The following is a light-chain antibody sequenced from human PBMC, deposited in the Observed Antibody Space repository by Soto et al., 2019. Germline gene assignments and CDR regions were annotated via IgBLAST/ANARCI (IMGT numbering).Light chain of an antibody. V-gene: IGKV4-1*01. Sequence: DIVMTQSPDSLAVSLGERATINCKSSQSLLYSSNNKNYLAWYQQKPGQPPKLLIYWASTRESRIPDRFSGSGSGTDFTLTISSLQAEDVAVYYCQQYYSSPPLTFGGGTKVEIK. J-gene: IGKJ4*01. CDR2: WAS. CDR1: QSLLYSSNNKNY. CDR3: QQYYSSPPLT.